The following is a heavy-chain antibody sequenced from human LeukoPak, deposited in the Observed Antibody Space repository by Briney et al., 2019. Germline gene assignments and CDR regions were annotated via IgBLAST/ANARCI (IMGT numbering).Heavy chain of an antibody. CDR2: IYSGGST. V-gene: IGHV3-53*01. CDR1: GFTVSSNY. Sequence: GGSLRLSCAVSGFTVSSNYMSWVRQAPGKGLEWVSVIYSGGSTYYADSVKGRFTISRDNSKNTLYLQMNSLRAEDTAVYYCARARRGVNPFDYWGQGTLVTVSS. CDR3: ARARRGVNPFDY. J-gene: IGHJ4*02. D-gene: IGHD3-10*01.